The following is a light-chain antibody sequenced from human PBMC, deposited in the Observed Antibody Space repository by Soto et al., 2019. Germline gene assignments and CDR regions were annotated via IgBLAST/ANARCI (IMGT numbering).Light chain of an antibody. CDR2: GAS. CDR3: QQYSSFPWT. V-gene: IGKV3-20*01. Sequence: EIVLTQSPGTLSLSPGERATLSCRASQSISSSYLAWYQQKPGQAPRLLMYGASSRATGIPDRFSGSGSGTDFILTISRLEPEDFASYYCQQYSSFPWTFGQGTKVEVK. J-gene: IGKJ1*01. CDR1: QSISSSY.